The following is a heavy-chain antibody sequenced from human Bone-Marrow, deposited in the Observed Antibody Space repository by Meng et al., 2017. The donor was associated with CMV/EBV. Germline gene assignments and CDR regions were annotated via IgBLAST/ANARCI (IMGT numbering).Heavy chain of an antibody. J-gene: IGHJ3*02. CDR2: INWNGGST. CDR3: AKLYYDFWSGYYFGAFDI. Sequence: GESLKISCAASGFTFDDYGMSWVRQAPGKGLEWVSGINWNGGSTGYADSVKGRFTISRDNSKNTLYLQMNSLRAEDTAVYYCAKLYYDFWSGYYFGAFDIWGQGTMVTVSS. D-gene: IGHD3-3*01. V-gene: IGHV3-20*04. CDR1: GFTFDDYG.